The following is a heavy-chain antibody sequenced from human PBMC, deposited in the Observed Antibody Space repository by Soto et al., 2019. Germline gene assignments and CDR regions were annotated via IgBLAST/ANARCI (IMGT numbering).Heavy chain of an antibody. J-gene: IGHJ4*02. CDR1: GFTFSSYS. D-gene: IGHD3-22*01. V-gene: IGHV3-48*02. CDR2: ISSSSSTI. Sequence: PGGSLRLSCAASGFTFSSYSMNWVRQAPGKGLEWVSYISSSSSTIYYADSVKGRFTISRDNAKNSLYLQMNSLRDEDTAVYYCARSYTMIVVVTPPRYWGQGTLVTVSS. CDR3: ARSYTMIVVVTPPRY.